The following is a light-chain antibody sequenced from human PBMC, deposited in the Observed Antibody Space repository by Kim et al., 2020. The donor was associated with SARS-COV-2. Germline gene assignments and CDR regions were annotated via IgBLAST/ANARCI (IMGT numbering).Light chain of an antibody. CDR3: QQYNNWPLT. V-gene: IGKV3-15*01. CDR2: DAS. CDR1: QSMSSN. Sequence: VYPGESASLSCRASQSMSSNLAWYQQKPGQAPRLLISDASARATGFPARFSGSGSGTEFTLTISGLQSEDFAVYDCQQYNNWPLTFGGGTKVEIK. J-gene: IGKJ4*01.